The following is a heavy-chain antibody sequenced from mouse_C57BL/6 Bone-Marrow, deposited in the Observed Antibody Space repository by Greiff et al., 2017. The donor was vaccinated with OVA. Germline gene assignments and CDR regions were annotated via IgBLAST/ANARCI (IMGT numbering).Heavy chain of an antibody. V-gene: IGHV1-64*01. Sequence: QVQLQQPGAELVKPGASVKLSCKASGYTFTSYWMHWVKQRPGQGLEWIGMIHPNSGSTNYNEKFKSKATLTVDKSSSTAYMQLSSLTSEDSAVYYCARYRSYGSSYWYFDVWGTGTTVTVSS. CDR3: ARYRSYGSSYWYFDV. CDR1: GYTFTSYW. J-gene: IGHJ1*03. CDR2: IHPNSGST. D-gene: IGHD1-1*01.